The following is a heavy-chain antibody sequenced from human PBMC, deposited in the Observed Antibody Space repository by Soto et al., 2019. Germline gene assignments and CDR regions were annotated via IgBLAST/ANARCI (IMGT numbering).Heavy chain of an antibody. CDR1: GFTFSSYG. CDR2: ISYDGSNK. V-gene: IGHV3-30*18. J-gene: IGHJ6*02. CDR3: AKDGGGYLLDVPRGGMDV. Sequence: GGSLRLSCAASGFTFSSYGMHWVRQAPGKGLEWVAVISYDGSNKYYADSVKGRFTISRDNSKNTLYLQMNSLRAEDTAVYYCAKDGGGYLLDVPRGGMDVWGQGTTVTVSS. D-gene: IGHD2-15*01.